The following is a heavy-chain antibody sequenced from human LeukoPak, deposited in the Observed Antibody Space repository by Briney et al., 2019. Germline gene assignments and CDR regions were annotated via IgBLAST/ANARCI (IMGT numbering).Heavy chain of an antibody. CDR2: INPNSGGT. CDR3: ARDPSYDFWSDYLRRGENYYYYMDV. D-gene: IGHD3-3*01. J-gene: IGHJ6*03. Sequence: ASVKVSCKASGYTFTGYYMHWVRQAPGQGLEWMGWINPNSGGTNYAQKFQGRVTMTRDTSISTAYMELSRLRSDDTAVYYCARDPSYDFWSDYLRRGENYYYYMDVWGKGTTVTVSS. CDR1: GYTFTGYY. V-gene: IGHV1-2*02.